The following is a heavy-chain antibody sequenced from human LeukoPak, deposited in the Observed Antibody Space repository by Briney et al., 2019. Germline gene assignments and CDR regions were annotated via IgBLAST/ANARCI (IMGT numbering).Heavy chain of an antibody. CDR3: AKDYTAMVRGPDY. J-gene: IGHJ4*02. CDR1: GFTFDDYA. D-gene: IGHD5-18*01. V-gene: IGHV3-9*01. Sequence: PGRSLRLSCAASGFTFDDYAMHWVRQAPGKGLEWVSGISWNSGSIGYADSVKGRFTISGDNAKNSLYLQMNSLRAEDTALYYCAKDYTAMVRGPDYWGQGTLVTVSS. CDR2: ISWNSGSI.